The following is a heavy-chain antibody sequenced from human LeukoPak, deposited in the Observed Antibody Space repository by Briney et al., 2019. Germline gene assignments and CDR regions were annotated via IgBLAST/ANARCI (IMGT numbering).Heavy chain of an antibody. D-gene: IGHD3-22*01. CDR1: GFTFSSYA. V-gene: IGHV4-34*01. J-gene: IGHJ5*02. CDR2: INHSGST. CDR3: ARVGRYYDSSGYYRRHNWFDP. Sequence: GSLRLSCAASGFTFSSYAMSWVRQPPGEGLEWIGEINHSGSTNYNPSLKSRVTISVDTSKNQFSLKLSSVTAADTAVYYCARVGRYYDSSGYYRRHNWFDPWGQGTLVTVSS.